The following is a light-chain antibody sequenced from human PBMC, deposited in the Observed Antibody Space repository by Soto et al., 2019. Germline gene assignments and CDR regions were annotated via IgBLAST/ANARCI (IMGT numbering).Light chain of an antibody. Sequence: DIQMTQSPSTLSASVGDRVTITCRASQSISSWLAWYQQKPGKAPKLLIYKASSLESGVPSRFSGSGSGTEFTLTISSLQPDDLATYYCQQDDTYPVTFGQGNKLEIK. CDR2: KAS. J-gene: IGKJ2*01. CDR1: QSISSW. CDR3: QQDDTYPVT. V-gene: IGKV1-5*03.